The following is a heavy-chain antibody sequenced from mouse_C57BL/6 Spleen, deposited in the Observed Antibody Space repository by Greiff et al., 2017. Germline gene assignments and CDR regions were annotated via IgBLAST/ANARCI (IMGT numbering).Heavy chain of an antibody. J-gene: IGHJ2*01. CDR1: GYTFTSYW. Sequence: VKLQQPGAELVMPGASVKLSCKASGYTFTSYWMHWVKQRPGQGLEWIGEIDPSDSYTNYNQKFKGKSTLTVDKSSSTAYMQLSSLTSEDSAVYYCARDDRHYYGSHYFDYWGQGTTLTVSS. D-gene: IGHD1-1*01. CDR3: ARDDRHYYGSHYFDY. V-gene: IGHV1-69*01. CDR2: IDPSDSYT.